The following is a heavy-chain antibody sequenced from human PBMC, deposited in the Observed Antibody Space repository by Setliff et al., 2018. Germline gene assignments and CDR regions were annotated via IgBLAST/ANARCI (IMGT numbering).Heavy chain of an antibody. CDR1: GGSTSNYY. Sequence: KPSETLSLTCTVSGGSTSNYYWSWIRQPPGKGLEWIGYIYYSGTTNSIPSLKSRVTISVDTSKNQFSLKLSSVTAADTAVYYCARHHAQYYSDSSGYFYEDWYFDLWGRGTLVTVS. D-gene: IGHD3-22*01. V-gene: IGHV4-59*08. CDR3: ARHHAQYYSDSSGYFYEDWYFDL. CDR2: IYYSGTT. J-gene: IGHJ2*01.